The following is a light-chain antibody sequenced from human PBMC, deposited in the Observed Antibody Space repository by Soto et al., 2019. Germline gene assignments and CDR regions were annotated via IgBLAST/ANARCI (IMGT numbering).Light chain of an antibody. Sequence: NFMLTQPHSVSESPGKTVTISCTRSSGSIASNYVQWYQQRPGSAPTTVIYEDNQRPSGVPDRFSGSIDSSSNSASLTISGLKNGDEGDYYCQSYDSSNPYVVFGGGTKVTVL. J-gene: IGLJ2*01. CDR2: EDN. V-gene: IGLV6-57*04. CDR1: SGSIASNY. CDR3: QSYDSSNPYVV.